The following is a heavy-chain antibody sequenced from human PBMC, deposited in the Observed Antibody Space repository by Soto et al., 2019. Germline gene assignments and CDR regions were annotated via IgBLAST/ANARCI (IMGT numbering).Heavy chain of an antibody. D-gene: IGHD2-8*01. V-gene: IGHV1-69*01. CDR2: IIPIFGTA. CDR3: ATTGGYCTNGVCYSNWFDP. Sequence: QVQLVQSGAEVKKPGSSVKVSCKASGGTFSSYAISWVRQAPGQGLEWMGGIIPIFGTANYAQKFQGRVTITADESTSTAYMELSSLRSEDTAVYYCATTGGYCTNGVCYSNWFDPWGQGTLVTVSS. J-gene: IGHJ5*02. CDR1: GGTFSSYA.